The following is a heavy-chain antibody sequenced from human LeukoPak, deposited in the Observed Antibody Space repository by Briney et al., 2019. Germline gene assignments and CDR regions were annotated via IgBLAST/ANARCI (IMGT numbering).Heavy chain of an antibody. V-gene: IGHV1-3*01. Sequence: ASVKVSCKASGYTFTSYAMHWVRQAPGQRLEWMGWINAGNGNTKYSQKFQGRVTITRDTSASTAYMELSSLRSEDTAVYYCARYPPVVVAATSDAFDIWGQGTMVTASS. CDR1: GYTFTSYA. D-gene: IGHD2-15*01. CDR2: INAGNGNT. J-gene: IGHJ3*02. CDR3: ARYPPVVVAATSDAFDI.